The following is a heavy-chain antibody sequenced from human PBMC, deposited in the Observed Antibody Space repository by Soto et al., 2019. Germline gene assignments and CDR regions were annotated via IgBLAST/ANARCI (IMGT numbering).Heavy chain of an antibody. CDR1: GGSVSSGSYY. CDR3: ARVRNTAMQPGAFDI. Sequence: SETLSLTCTVSGGSVSSGSYYWSWIRQPPGKGLEWIGYIYYSGSTNYNPSLKSRVTISVDTSKNQFSLKLSSVTAADTAVYYCARVRNTAMQPGAFDIWGQGTMVTVS. V-gene: IGHV4-61*01. J-gene: IGHJ3*02. D-gene: IGHD5-18*01. CDR2: IYYSGST.